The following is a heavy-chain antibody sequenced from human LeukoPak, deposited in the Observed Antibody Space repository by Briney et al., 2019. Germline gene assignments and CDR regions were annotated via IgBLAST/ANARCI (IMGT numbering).Heavy chain of an antibody. CDR2: IYYSGST. CDR3: AREGIAAGDAFDI. CDR1: GGSISSHY. J-gene: IGHJ3*02. V-gene: IGHV4-59*11. Sequence: PSETLSLTCTVSGGSISSHYWSWIRQPPGKGLEWIGYIYYSGSTNYNPSLKSRVTISVDTSKNQFSLKLSSVTAADTAVYYCAREGIAAGDAFDIWGQGTMVTVSS. D-gene: IGHD6-13*01.